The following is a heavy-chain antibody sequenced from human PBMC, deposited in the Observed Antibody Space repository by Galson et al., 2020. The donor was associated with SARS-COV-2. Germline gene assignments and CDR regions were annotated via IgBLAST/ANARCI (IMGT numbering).Heavy chain of an antibody. D-gene: IGHD3-10*01. J-gene: IGHJ4*02. V-gene: IGHV3-7*01. CDR2: IKQDGSEI. Sequence: GGSLRLSCAASGFKFSSYWMSWVRQAPGQPLEWVANIKQDGSEIHYVDSVKGRFTITRDNAKNSLYLQMNSMRAEDTAVYYCAQDCHYFRSWTYYYYFDAWGQGTLVTVSS. CDR3: AQDCHYFRSWTYYYYFDA. CDR1: GFKFSSYW.